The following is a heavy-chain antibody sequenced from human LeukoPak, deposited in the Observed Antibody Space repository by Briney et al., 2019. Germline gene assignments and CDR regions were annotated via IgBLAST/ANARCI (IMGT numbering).Heavy chain of an antibody. V-gene: IGHV3-23*01. CDR2: ISGTGGGST. Sequence: PGGSLRLSCAASGFTFSSYAMSWVRQAPGKGLEWVSAISGTGGGSTYYADSVKGRFTISRDNSKNTLYLQMNSLRAEDTAVYYCARSMDVWGKGTTVTVSS. CDR3: ARSMDV. J-gene: IGHJ6*03. CDR1: GFTFSSYA.